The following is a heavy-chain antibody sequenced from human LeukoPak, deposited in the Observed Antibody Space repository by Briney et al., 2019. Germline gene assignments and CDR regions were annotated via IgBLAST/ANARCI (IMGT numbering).Heavy chain of an antibody. Sequence: GGSLRLSCAASGFTFSDYSMHWVRQAPGKGLEWVAVIWYDGSNKYYADSVKGRFTISRDNSKNTLYLQMNSLRAEDTAVYYCARDRASNLEYWGQGTLVTVSS. CDR2: IWYDGSNK. CDR3: ARDRASNLEY. D-gene: IGHD4-4*01. CDR1: GFTFSDYS. V-gene: IGHV3-33*08. J-gene: IGHJ4*02.